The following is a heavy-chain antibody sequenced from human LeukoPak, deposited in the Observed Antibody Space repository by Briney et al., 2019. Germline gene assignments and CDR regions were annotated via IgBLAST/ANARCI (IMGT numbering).Heavy chain of an antibody. CDR3: AKRVVGCSSSSCYIALDA. V-gene: IGHV3-23*01. J-gene: IGHJ5*02. D-gene: IGHD6-13*01. Sequence: GGSLRLSCAASGFTFSGYAMSWVRQAPGKGLEWASGISAAGIINYMDSVKGRFTISRDNSKNTLYLQMTSLRAEDTAMYYCAKRVVGCSSSSCYIALDAWGQGNLVTVSS. CDR2: ISAAGII. CDR1: GFTFSGYA.